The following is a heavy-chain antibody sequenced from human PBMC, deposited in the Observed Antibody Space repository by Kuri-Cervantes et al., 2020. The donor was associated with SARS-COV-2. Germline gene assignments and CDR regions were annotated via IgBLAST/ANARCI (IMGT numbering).Heavy chain of an antibody. J-gene: IGHJ5*02. CDR1: GYAFTGYG. CDR2: ISAYNGNT. Sequence: ASVKVSCKASGYAFTGYGISWVRQAPGQGLEWMGWISAYNGNTNYAQKLQGRVTMTTDTSTSTAYMELRSLRSDDTAVYYCARGTYYYGSGSYNNWFDPWGQGTLVTVSS. V-gene: IGHV1-18*01. CDR3: ARGTYYYGSGSYNNWFDP. D-gene: IGHD3-10*01.